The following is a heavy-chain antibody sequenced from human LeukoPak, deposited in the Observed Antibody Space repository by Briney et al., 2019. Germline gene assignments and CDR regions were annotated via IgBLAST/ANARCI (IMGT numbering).Heavy chain of an antibody. CDR2: VSYTGTT. D-gene: IGHD6-13*01. V-gene: IGHV4-59*01. CDR3: AREAYSSSFFYFDY. Sequence: KPSETLSLTCSVSGGSISSYYWSWIRQPPGRGQEWIGYVSYTGTTNYNSSLKSRVTISLDRSKNQFSLKLSSVTAADTAVYYCAREAYSSSFFYFDYWGQGTLVTVSS. CDR1: GGSISSYY. J-gene: IGHJ4*02.